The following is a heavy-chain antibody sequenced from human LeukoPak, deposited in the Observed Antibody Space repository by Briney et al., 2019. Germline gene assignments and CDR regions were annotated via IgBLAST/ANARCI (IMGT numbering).Heavy chain of an antibody. D-gene: IGHD3-10*01. CDR3: ARDGMVRGVPFDP. V-gene: IGHV4-39*07. CDR1: GGSISSSSYY. Sequence: SETLSLTCTVSGGSISSSSYYWGWIRQPPGKGLEWIGSIYYSGSTYYNPSLKSRVTISVDTSKNQFSLKLSSVTAADTAVYYRARDGMVRGVPFDPWGQGTLVTVSS. J-gene: IGHJ5*02. CDR2: IYYSGST.